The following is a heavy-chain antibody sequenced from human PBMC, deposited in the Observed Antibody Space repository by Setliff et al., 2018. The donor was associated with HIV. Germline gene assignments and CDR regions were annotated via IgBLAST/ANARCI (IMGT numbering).Heavy chain of an antibody. J-gene: IGHJ4*02. Sequence: SETLSLTCTVSGGSIKSSSYYWGWIRQPPGKGLEWIGSIYYSGNTYYNPSLKSRVTISVDTSKNQFFLRLSSVTAADTAIYYCARVYNLRVGSFYFDYWGQGTLVTVCS. V-gene: IGHV4-39*07. CDR2: IYYSGNT. CDR3: ARVYNLRVGSFYFDY. D-gene: IGHD3-22*01. CDR1: GGSIKSSSYY.